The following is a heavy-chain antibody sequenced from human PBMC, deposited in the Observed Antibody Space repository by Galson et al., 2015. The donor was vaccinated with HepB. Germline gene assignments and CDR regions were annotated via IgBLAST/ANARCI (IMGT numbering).Heavy chain of an antibody. J-gene: IGHJ4*02. CDR2: IYYSGST. V-gene: IGHV4-39*07. CDR1: GGSISSSSYY. CDR3: ASARYVWGSYRFLYFDY. D-gene: IGHD3-16*02. Sequence: ETLSLTCTVSGGSISSSSYYWGWIRQPPGKGLEWIGSIYYSGSTYYNPSLKSRVTISVDTSKNQFSLKLSSVTAADTAVYYCASARYVWGSYRFLYFDYWGQGTLVTVSS.